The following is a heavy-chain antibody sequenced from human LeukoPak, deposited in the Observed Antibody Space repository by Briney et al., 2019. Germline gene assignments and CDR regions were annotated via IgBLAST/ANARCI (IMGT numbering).Heavy chain of an antibody. CDR1: GFTFSTYW. V-gene: IGHV3-74*03. CDR3: AKSDWFDP. J-gene: IGHJ5*02. Sequence: PGGSLRLSCAASGFTFSTYWMHWVRQAPGKGLVWVSRIKSDGSSIMYADSVRGRFTISRDNAKNTLYLQMNSLRAEDTAVYYCAKSDWFDPWGQGTLVTVSS. CDR2: IKSDGSSI.